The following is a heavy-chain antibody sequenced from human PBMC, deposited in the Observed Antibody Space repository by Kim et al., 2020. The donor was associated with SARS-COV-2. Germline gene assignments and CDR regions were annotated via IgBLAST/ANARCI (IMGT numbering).Heavy chain of an antibody. V-gene: IGHV3-33*06. Sequence: GGSLRLSCAASGFTFSSYGMHWVRPAPGKGLGWVAVIWYDGSKKYYVDSVKGRFTISRDNSKKTMYLQMNSVRSEGTGVFDCENGGCRSSWANLYWGKG. D-gene: IGHD2-2*01. J-gene: IGHJ4*02. CDR1: GFTFSSYG. CDR2: IWYDGSKK. CDR3: ENGGCRSSWANLY.